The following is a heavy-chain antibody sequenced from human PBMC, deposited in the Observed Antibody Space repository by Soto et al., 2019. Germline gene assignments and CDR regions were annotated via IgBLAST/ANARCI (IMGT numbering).Heavy chain of an antibody. J-gene: IGHJ3*02. Sequence: SAPLSLTCPVSRGYVSRGRYYLSWIRQPPGKGLDWIGYIYSMGSTNYNPSRKSRVTISVDTSKNQFSLKLSSVTAADTAVYYCARSAGYYDSSGVYAFDIWGQGKRVTVS. D-gene: IGHD3-22*01. V-gene: IGHV4-61*01. CDR3: ARSAGYYDSSGVYAFDI. CDR1: RGYVSRGRYY. CDR2: IYSMGST.